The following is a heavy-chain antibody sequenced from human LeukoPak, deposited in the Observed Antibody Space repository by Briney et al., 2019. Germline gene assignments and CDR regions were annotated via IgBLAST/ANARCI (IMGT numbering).Heavy chain of an antibody. V-gene: IGHV1-8*02. CDR1: GYTFTGYS. D-gene: IGHD3-22*01. Sequence: GASVKVSCKASGYTFTGYSMHWVRQAPGQGLEWMGWMNPNSGNTGYAQKFQGRVTMTRNTFISTAYMELSSLRSEDTAVYYCARGDHYDISGYSEWGQGTLVTVSS. CDR3: ARGDHYDISGYSE. CDR2: MNPNSGNT. J-gene: IGHJ1*01.